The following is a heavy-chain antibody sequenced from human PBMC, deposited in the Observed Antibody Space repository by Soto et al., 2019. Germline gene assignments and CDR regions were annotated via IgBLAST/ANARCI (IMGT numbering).Heavy chain of an antibody. CDR1: GFTFSNYW. V-gene: IGHV3-74*01. J-gene: IGHJ6*02. CDR2: INNNGRSI. Sequence: RSGGSLRLSCAASGFTFSNYWMHWVRQGPGKGLEWVSRINNNGRSISYAESVKGRFTISRDNAKNTLYMEMRNLRAEDTAVYYCARDPYGLDVWGQGTSVTVSS. CDR3: ARDPYGLDV.